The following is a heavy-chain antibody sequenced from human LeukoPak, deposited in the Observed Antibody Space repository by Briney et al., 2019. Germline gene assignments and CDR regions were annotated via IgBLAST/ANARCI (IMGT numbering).Heavy chain of an antibody. J-gene: IGHJ4*02. V-gene: IGHV1-18*01. D-gene: IGHD4-17*01. Sequence: ASVKVSCKASGYTFTSYGISWVRQSPGQGLEWMGWISAYNGNTNYAQKLQGRVTMTTDTSTSTAYMELRSLRSDDTAVYYCARDVSFSDYGDCDYWGQGTLVTVSS. CDR3: ARDVSFSDYGDCDY. CDR1: GYTFTSYG. CDR2: ISAYNGNT.